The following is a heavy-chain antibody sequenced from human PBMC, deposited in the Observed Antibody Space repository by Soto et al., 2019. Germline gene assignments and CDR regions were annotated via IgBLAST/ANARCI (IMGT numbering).Heavy chain of an antibody. Sequence: EVQLVESGGVLVKPGGSLRLSCAASGFTFSTCSMNWVRQAPGKGLEWVSSISSSSSNIYYADSVKGRFTISRDNAKNSLYLQMNSLRADDTAVYYCARDNGYDAATLDYWGQGTLVTVSS. D-gene: IGHD5-12*01. CDR2: ISSSSSNI. CDR3: ARDNGYDAATLDY. J-gene: IGHJ4*02. CDR1: GFTFSTCS. V-gene: IGHV3-21*02.